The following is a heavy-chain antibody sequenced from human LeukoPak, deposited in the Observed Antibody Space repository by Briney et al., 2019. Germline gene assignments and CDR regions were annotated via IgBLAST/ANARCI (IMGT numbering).Heavy chain of an antibody. CDR3: AKDERGYDCYFDY. CDR1: GFTFSSYA. CDR2: VSGSGSHT. D-gene: IGHD5-12*01. Sequence: GGSLRLSCAASGFTFSSYAMSWVRQAPGKGLEWVSSVSGSGSHTYYADSVKGRFTISRDNSKNTLYLQMASLRAEDAAIYYRAKDERGYDCYFDYGGQRALVTVPS. J-gene: IGHJ4*02. V-gene: IGHV3-23*01.